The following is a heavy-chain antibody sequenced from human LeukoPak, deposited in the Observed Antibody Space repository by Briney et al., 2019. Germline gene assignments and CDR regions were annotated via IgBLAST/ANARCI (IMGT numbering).Heavy chain of an antibody. J-gene: IGHJ4*02. Sequence: ASVKVSCKASGDTFSSYAINWVRQAPGQGPEWMGRITPFLGIANYPQKFQGSVTITADESTTTAYMELSSLRSEDTAVYYCAREACREMGVMWPRLGGQDCRYDYWGQGTLVTVSS. CDR1: GDTFSSYA. V-gene: IGHV1-69*04. D-gene: IGHD3-16*01. CDR3: AREACREMGVMWPRLGGQDCRYDY. CDR2: ITPFLGIA.